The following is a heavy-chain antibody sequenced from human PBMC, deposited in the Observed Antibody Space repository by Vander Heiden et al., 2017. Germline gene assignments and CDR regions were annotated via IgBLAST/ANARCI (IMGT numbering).Heavy chain of an antibody. CDR2: ITWNSGSI. Sequence: EVQLVESGGGLVQPGSSLRLSCSASGCSFDGYGLHGVRQAPGKGLEWVSGITWNSGSIAYADSVKGRFTISRDNAKNSLYLQMNSLRVEDTAVYYCAKDMRGNSYYGMDVWGQGTTVTVSS. CDR1: GCSFDGYG. J-gene: IGHJ6*02. CDR3: AKDMRGNSYYGMDV. V-gene: IGHV3-9*01. D-gene: IGHD1-1*01.